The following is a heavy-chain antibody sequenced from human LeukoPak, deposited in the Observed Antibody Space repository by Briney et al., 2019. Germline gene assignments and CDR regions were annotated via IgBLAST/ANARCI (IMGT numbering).Heavy chain of an antibody. Sequence: GSSVKVSCKASGGTFSSYAISWVRQAPGQGLEWMGWINPNSGGTNYAQKFQGRVTMTRDTSISTAYMELSRLRSDDTAVYYCARSITMVRGGNSDYWGQGTLVTVSS. V-gene: IGHV1-2*02. CDR2: INPNSGGT. D-gene: IGHD3-10*01. CDR3: ARSITMVRGGNSDY. CDR1: GGTFSSYA. J-gene: IGHJ4*02.